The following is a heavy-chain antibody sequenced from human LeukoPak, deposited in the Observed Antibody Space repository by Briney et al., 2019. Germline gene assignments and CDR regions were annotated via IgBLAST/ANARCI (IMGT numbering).Heavy chain of an antibody. CDR1: GFTFSNAW. V-gene: IGHV3-15*01. CDR2: IKSKTVGRTT. D-gene: IGHD3-10*01. CDR3: TRDGEFFDY. J-gene: IGHJ4*02. Sequence: GGSLRLSCAASGFTFSNAWMSWVRQAPGKGLEWVGRIKSKTVGRTTDYAAPVKGRFTISRDDSKNTLYLQMNSLKTEDTAVYYCTRDGEFFDYWGQGTLVTVSS.